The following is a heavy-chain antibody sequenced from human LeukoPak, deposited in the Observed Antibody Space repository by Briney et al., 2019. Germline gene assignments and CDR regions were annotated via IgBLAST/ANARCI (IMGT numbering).Heavy chain of an antibody. D-gene: IGHD3/OR15-3a*01. CDR2: IIPIFGTA. Sequence: GASVKVSCKASGGTFSSYAISWVRQAPGQGLEWMGGIIPIFGTANHAQKFQGRVTITADESTSTAYMELSSLRSEDTAVYYCARATWTILNWFDPWGQGTLVTVSS. V-gene: IGHV1-69*13. J-gene: IGHJ5*02. CDR3: ARATWTILNWFDP. CDR1: GGTFSSYA.